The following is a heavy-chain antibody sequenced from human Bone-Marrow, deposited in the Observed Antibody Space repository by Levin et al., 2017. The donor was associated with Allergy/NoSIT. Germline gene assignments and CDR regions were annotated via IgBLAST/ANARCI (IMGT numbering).Heavy chain of an antibody. D-gene: IGHD2-21*02. V-gene: IGHV3-7*01. CDR1: GFTFSSYW. CDR3: ARTREERGLLRWYFDL. J-gene: IGHJ2*01. Sequence: GGSLRLSCAASGFTFSSYWMSWVRQAPGKGLEWVANIKQDGSEKYYVDSVKGRFTISRDNAKNSLYLQMNSLRAEDTAVYYCARTREERGLLRWYFDLWGRGTLVTVSS. CDR2: IKQDGSEK.